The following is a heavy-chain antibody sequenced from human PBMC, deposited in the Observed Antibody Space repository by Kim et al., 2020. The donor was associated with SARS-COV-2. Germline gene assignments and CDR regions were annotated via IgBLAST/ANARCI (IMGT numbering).Heavy chain of an antibody. V-gene: IGHV3-23*01. J-gene: IGHJ6*02. CDR3: AKDLAEDILTGYQYYYYGMDV. CDR2: ISGSGGST. D-gene: IGHD3-9*01. Sequence: GGSLRLSCAASGFTFSSYAMRWVRQAPGKGLEWVSAISGSGGSTYYADSVKGRFTISRDNSKNTLYLQMNSLRAEDTAVYYCAKDLAEDILTGYQYYYYGMDVWGQGDTVTVSS. CDR1: GFTFSSYA.